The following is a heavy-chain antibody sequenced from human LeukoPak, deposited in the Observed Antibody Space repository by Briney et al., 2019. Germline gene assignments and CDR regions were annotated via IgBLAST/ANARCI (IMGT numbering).Heavy chain of an antibody. V-gene: IGHV4-34*01. D-gene: IGHD3-22*01. CDR1: GGSFSGYY. J-gene: IGHJ4*02. CDR2: INHSGST. CDR3: ARVRRFYYDSSGYGGRGYFDY. Sequence: PSETLSLTCAVYGGSFSGYYWSWIRQPPGKGLEWIGEINHSGSTNYNPSLKSRVTISVDTSKNQFSLKLSSVTAADTAVYYCARVRRFYYDSSGYGGRGYFDYWGQGTLVTVSS.